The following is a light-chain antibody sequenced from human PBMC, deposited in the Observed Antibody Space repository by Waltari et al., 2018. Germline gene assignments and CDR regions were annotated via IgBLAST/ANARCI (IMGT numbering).Light chain of an antibody. V-gene: IGKV3-11*01. J-gene: IGKJ2*01. CDR2: DAS. CDR3: QQYNNWPPYT. Sequence: EIVLTQSPATLSLSPGERATLSCRASQSVSSSLAWYQQKGGQAPRLLIYDASNRAAGIPARFSGSGSGTDFTLTISSLQSEDFAVYYCQQYNNWPPYTFGQGTKLEIK. CDR1: QSVSSS.